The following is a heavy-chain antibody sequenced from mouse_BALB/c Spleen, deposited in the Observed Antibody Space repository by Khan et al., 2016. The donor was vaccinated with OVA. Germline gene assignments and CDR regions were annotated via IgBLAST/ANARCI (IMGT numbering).Heavy chain of an antibody. CDR3: ASHLTGSFAY. D-gene: IGHD4-1*01. Sequence: EVELVESGGDLVKPGGSPKLSCAASGFTFSSYSMSWVRQTPDKRLEWVATISSGGDYTYYPDSVKGRFTISRDNAKNTLYLQMSSLKSEDTAMCYCASHLTGSFAYWGQGTLVTVSA. CDR2: ISSGGDYT. V-gene: IGHV5-6*01. J-gene: IGHJ3*01. CDR1: GFTFSSYS.